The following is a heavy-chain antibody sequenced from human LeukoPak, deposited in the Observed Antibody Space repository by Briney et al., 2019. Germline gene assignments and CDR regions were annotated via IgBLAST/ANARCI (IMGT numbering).Heavy chain of an antibody. CDR1: GYTFTSYG. CDR2: ISAYNGNT. J-gene: IGHJ4*02. Sequence: ASVKVSCKASGYTFTSYGISWVRQAPGQGLEWMGWISAYNGNTNYAQKLQGRVTMTTDTSTSTAYMELRSLRSDDTAVYYCARVDDGYGGNPYYFDYWGQGTLVTVSS. D-gene: IGHD4-23*01. CDR3: ARVDDGYGGNPYYFDY. V-gene: IGHV1-18*01.